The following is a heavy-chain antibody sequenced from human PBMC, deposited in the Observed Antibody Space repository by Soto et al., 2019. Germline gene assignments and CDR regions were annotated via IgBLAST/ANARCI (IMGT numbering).Heavy chain of an antibody. Sequence: QVHLVQSGVEVKTPGASVKVSCQASGYTFFTYDISWVRQAPGQGLEWMGWISTYSGDTKYAQKFQGRLTMTTDASTTTAYLELRSLRSDDTAVYYSARHHGPTTSENWCDPWGQGTLVTVSS. V-gene: IGHV1-18*01. CDR2: ISTYSGDT. CDR3: ARHHGPTTSENWCDP. J-gene: IGHJ5*02. CDR1: GYTFFTYD. D-gene: IGHD5-12*01.